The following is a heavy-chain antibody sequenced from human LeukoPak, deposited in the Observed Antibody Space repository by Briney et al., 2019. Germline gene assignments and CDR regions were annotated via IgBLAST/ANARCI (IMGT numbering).Heavy chain of an antibody. CDR1: GGSFSGYY. Sequence: SETLSLTCAVYGGSFSGYYWSWIRHPPGKGLEWIGEINHSGSTNYNPSLKSRVTISVDTSKNQFSLTLSSVTAADTAVYYCARRVRGVIIRYAYWGQGTLVTVSS. CDR2: INHSGST. CDR3: ARRVRGVIIRYAY. J-gene: IGHJ4*02. D-gene: IGHD3-10*01. V-gene: IGHV4-34*01.